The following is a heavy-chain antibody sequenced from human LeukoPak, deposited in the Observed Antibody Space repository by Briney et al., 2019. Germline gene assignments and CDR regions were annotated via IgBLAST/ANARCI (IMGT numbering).Heavy chain of an antibody. V-gene: IGHV4-31*02. CDR3: ARGDDYGGNVDY. CDR1: GFTFSTYA. CDR2: IYYSGST. D-gene: IGHD4-23*01. Sequence: LRLSCAASGFTFSTYAMSWIRQHPGKGLEWIGYIYYSGSTYYNPSLKSRVTISVDTSKNQFSLKLSSVTAADTAVYYCARGDDYGGNVDYWGQGTLVTVSS. J-gene: IGHJ4*02.